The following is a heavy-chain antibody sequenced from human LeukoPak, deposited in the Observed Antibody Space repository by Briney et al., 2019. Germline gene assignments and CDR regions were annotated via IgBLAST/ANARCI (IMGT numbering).Heavy chain of an antibody. D-gene: IGHD3-3*01. J-gene: IGHJ5*02. CDR1: GFSVSNFY. CDR2: IYSVANT. Sequence: GGSLRLSCAASGFSVSNFYMSWVRQAPGKGLEWISVIYSVANTYYADSVKGRFTISRNNSKNTLYLQMISLRAEDTGVYYCAKDSGLEWSVDPWGQGILVTVSS. V-gene: IGHV3-53*04. CDR3: AKDSGLEWSVDP.